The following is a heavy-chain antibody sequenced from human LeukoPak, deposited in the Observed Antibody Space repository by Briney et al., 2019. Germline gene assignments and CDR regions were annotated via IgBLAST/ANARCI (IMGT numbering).Heavy chain of an antibody. CDR1: GITFDDYA. CDR2: ISWNSGKT. CDR3: VDGSGYSPADAFYI. J-gene: IGHJ3*02. Sequence: PGGSLRLSCAASGITFDDYAMYWVRQAPGKGLEWVAGISWNSGKTGYADSVKGRFTVSRDNAKNSLFLQMNSLRTEDAALYYCVDGSGYSPADAFYIWGQGTMVTVSS. V-gene: IGHV3-9*01. D-gene: IGHD3-3*01.